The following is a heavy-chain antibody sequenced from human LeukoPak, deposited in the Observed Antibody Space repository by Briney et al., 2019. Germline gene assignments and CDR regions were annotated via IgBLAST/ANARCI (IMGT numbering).Heavy chain of an antibody. Sequence: SQTLSLTCSVSGGSISSHNYFWGWIRQPPGEGLEWIGYIHYSGRTFYNPSLKSRVSISRDTSKNQFSLRLSSVTAADTAVYYCAREVVKAADSDGFDIWGRGTMVTVSS. J-gene: IGHJ3*02. CDR3: AREVVKAADSDGFDI. D-gene: IGHD2-15*01. CDR1: GGSISSHNYF. CDR2: IHYSGRT. V-gene: IGHV4-30-4*01.